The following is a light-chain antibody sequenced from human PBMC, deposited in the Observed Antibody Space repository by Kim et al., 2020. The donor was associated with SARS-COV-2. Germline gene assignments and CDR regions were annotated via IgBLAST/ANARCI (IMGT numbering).Light chain of an antibody. CDR1: QGISSY. V-gene: IGKV1-16*02. CDR2: DAS. Sequence: ASVRDRIAITCRASQGISSYFAWFQQKPGRAPKSLVYDASTVRSGVPSKFSGSGSGTDFTLTISSLQPEDFATYYCQQYNSYPLTFGGGTKVDIK. CDR3: QQYNSYPLT. J-gene: IGKJ4*01.